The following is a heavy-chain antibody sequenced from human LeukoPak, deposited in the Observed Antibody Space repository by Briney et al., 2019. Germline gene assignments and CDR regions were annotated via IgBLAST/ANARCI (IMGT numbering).Heavy chain of an antibody. J-gene: IGHJ5*02. Sequence: SETLSLTCAVYGGSFSGYYWSWIRQPPGKGLEWIGEINHSGSTNYNPSLKSRVTISVDTSKDQFSLKLSSVTAADTAVYYCASLVAATLNWFDPWGQGTLVTVSS. CDR2: INHSGST. D-gene: IGHD1-26*01. CDR3: ASLVAATLNWFDP. V-gene: IGHV4-34*01. CDR1: GGSFSGYY.